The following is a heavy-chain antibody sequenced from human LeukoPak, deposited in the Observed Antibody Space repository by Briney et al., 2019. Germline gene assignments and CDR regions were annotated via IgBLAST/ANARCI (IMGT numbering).Heavy chain of an antibody. Sequence: ASVKVSCKTSGYTFTDYYLHWVRQAPGQGLEWMGWINPNSGGTSSAQKFQGRVTMTRDTSIATVYMEVTWLTSDDTAIYYCTRADRLDGGPYLIGPWGQGTLVTVSS. CDR2: INPNSGGT. D-gene: IGHD2-21*01. J-gene: IGHJ5*02. CDR1: GYTFTDYY. V-gene: IGHV1-2*02. CDR3: TRADRLDGGPYLIGP.